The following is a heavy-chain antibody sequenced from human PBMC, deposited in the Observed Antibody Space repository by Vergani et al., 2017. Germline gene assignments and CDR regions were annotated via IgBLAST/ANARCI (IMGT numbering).Heavy chain of an antibody. CDR3: SRLHRGGIHSDAFDI. V-gene: IGHV4-34*01. Sequence: QVQLQQWGAGLLKPSETLSLTCAVYGGSFSGYYWSWIRQPPGKGLEWIGEINHSGSTYYNPSLKSRVTISVDTSKNQFSLKLSSVTAADTAVYYCSRLHRGGIHSDAFDIWGQGTMVTVSS. CDR2: INHSGST. CDR1: GGSFSGYY. J-gene: IGHJ3*02. D-gene: IGHD6-13*01.